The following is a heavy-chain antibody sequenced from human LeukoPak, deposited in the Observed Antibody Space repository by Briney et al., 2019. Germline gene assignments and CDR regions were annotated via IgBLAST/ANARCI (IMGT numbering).Heavy chain of an antibody. J-gene: IGHJ5*02. CDR1: GYTFTSYG. Sequence: ASVKVSCKASGYTFTSYGISWVRQAPGQGLEWMGWISAYNGNTNYAQKLQGRVTMTTDTSTSTAYMELRSLRSDDTAVYYCARTIVVVPAAIVGGTPNRFDPWGQGTLVTVSS. CDR2: ISAYNGNT. D-gene: IGHD2-2*01. CDR3: ARTIVVVPAAIVGGTPNRFDP. V-gene: IGHV1-18*01.